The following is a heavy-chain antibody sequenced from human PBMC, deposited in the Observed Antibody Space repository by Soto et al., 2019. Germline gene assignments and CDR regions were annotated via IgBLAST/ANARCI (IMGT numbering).Heavy chain of an antibody. D-gene: IGHD6-19*01. CDR1: GFTFSGSA. J-gene: IGHJ4*02. CDR3: TRRGAVAGKALVDY. CDR2: IRSKANSYAT. Sequence: GGSLRLSCAASGFTFSGSAMHWVRQASGKGLEWVGRIRSKANSYATAYAASVKGRFTISRDDSKNTAYLQMNSLKTEDTAVYYCTRRGAVAGKALVDYWGQGTLVTVSS. V-gene: IGHV3-73*01.